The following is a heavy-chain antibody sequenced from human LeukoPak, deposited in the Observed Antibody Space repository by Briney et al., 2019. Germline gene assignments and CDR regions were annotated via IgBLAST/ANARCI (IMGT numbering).Heavy chain of an antibody. CDR3: ARHLAAIDY. D-gene: IGHD6-25*01. Sequence: SETLSLTCTVSGGFISTYYWSWIRQPPGKGLEWIGSIYYSGSTYYNPSLKSRVTISVDTSKNQFSLKLSSVTAADTAVYYCARHLAAIDYWGQGTLVTVSS. CDR1: GGFISTYY. CDR2: IYYSGST. V-gene: IGHV4-59*05. J-gene: IGHJ4*02.